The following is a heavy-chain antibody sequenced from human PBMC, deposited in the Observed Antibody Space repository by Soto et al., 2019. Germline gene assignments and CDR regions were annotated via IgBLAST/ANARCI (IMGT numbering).Heavy chain of an antibody. D-gene: IGHD3-10*01. V-gene: IGHV4-4*07. J-gene: IGHJ4*02. Sequence: PSETLSLTCTVSGASISGFYWSWIRKSAGKGLEWIGRIYATGTTDYNPSLKSRVMMSVDTSKKQFSLKLSSVTAADTAVYYCARGGVRGVSFLRWGQGTLVTVPS. CDR1: GASISGFY. CDR2: IYATGTT. CDR3: ARGGVRGVSFLR.